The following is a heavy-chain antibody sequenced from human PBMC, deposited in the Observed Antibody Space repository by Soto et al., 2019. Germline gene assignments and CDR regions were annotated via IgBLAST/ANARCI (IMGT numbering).Heavy chain of an antibody. J-gene: IGHJ5*02. CDR3: ARGATHGSSWYFWFDP. CDR2: IIPLFGTT. V-gene: IGHV1-69*01. Sequence: QMQLVQSGAEVRMPGSSVKVSCKASRGTFSTYSINWVRQAPGQGLEWMGGIIPLFGTTNYAQKFKGRVTITADESTSTAYMELSSLRAEDAAVYYCARGATHGSSWYFWFDPWGQGTLVTVSS. D-gene: IGHD6-13*01. CDR1: RGTFSTYS.